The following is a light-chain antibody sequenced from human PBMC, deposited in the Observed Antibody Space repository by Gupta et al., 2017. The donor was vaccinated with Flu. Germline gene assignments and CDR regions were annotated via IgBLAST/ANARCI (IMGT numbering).Light chain of an antibody. CDR2: GTS. V-gene: IGKV3-20*01. CDR3: HHYGTSPYT. CDR1: ESVNRNH. Sequence: LAQSPGTLSLSPGERVTLSCRAGESVNRNHLAWYQQKPGQAPRLLIYGTSNRAPGVPDRFSGDGSETDFTLTINRLEPEDSAFFYCHHYGTSPYTFGQGTKLEIK. J-gene: IGKJ2*01.